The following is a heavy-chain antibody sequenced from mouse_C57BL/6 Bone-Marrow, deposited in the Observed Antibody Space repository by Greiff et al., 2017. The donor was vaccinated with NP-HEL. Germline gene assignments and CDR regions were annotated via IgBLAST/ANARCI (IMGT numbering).Heavy chain of an antibody. J-gene: IGHJ4*01. CDR3: ARYRGSGDAMDY. CDR2: IYPGDGDT. V-gene: IGHV1-80*01. Sequence: VKLQESGAELVKPGASVKISCKASGYAFSSYWMNWVKQRPGKGLEWIGQIYPGDGDTNYNGKFKGKATLTADNSSSTAYMQLSGLTAKNSAVYFCARYRGSGDAMDYWGQGTSVTVSS. D-gene: IGHD1-1*01. CDR1: GYAFSSYW.